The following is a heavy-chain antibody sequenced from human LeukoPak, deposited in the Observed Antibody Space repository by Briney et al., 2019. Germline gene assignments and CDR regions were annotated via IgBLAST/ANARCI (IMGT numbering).Heavy chain of an antibody. J-gene: IGHJ3*02. V-gene: IGHV4-59*08. D-gene: IGHD2-15*01. CDR1: GGSISSYY. CDR3: ARLGRPAAFDI. Sequence: SETLSLTCTVSGGSISSYYWSWIRQPPGKGLEWIGYIYYSGNTNYNPSLKSRVTISVDTSKNQFSLKLTSVTAADTAVYYCARLGRPAAFDIWGQGTMVTVSS. CDR2: IYYSGNT.